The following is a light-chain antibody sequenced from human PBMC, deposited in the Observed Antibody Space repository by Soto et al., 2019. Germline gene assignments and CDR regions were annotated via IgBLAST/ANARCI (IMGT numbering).Light chain of an antibody. CDR2: GAS. V-gene: IGKV3-20*01. CDR3: QQYGSSGT. J-gene: IGKJ1*01. CDR1: QSVSNNY. Sequence: DIVLTQSPGTLSLSPGKRATLSCRASQSVSNNYLAWYQQKPGQAPRLLIYGASNRATGIPDRFSGSGSGTDFTLTISRLEPEDFAVYYCQQYGSSGTFGQGTEVDI.